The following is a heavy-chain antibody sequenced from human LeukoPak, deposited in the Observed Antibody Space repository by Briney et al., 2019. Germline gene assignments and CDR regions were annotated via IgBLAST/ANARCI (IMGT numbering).Heavy chain of an antibody. Sequence: PGGSLRLSCAASGFTFSSYWMSWVRQAPGKGLEWVANIKQDGSERYYVYSVKGRFTISRDNAKNSLYLQMNSLRAEDTAVYYCARDGGDCSSTSCYPNWFDPWGQGTLVTVSS. V-gene: IGHV3-7*01. CDR3: ARDGGDCSSTSCYPNWFDP. D-gene: IGHD2-2*03. CDR1: GFTFSSYW. J-gene: IGHJ5*02. CDR2: IKQDGSER.